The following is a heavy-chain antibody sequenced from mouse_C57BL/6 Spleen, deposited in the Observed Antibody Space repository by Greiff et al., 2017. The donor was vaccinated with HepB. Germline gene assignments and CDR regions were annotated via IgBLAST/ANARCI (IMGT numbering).Heavy chain of an antibody. CDR1: GYTFTSYW. J-gene: IGHJ4*01. V-gene: IGHV1-53*01. CDR3: ARENDGYYYYYAMDY. Sequence: QVQLQQPGTELVKPGASVKLSCKASGYTFTSYWMHWVKQRPGQGLEWIGNINPSNGGTNYNEKFKSKATLTVDKSSSTAYMQLSSLTSADSAVYYCARENDGYYYYYAMDYWGQRTSVTVSS. CDR2: INPSNGGT. D-gene: IGHD2-3*01.